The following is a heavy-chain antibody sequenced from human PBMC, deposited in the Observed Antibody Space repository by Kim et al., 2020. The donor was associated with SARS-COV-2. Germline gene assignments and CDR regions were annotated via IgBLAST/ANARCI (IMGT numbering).Heavy chain of an antibody. CDR3: ARAASIDFWSGQGYYYYGMDV. CDR1: GFTFSSYG. J-gene: IGHJ6*02. Sequence: GGSLRLSCAASGFTFSSYGMHWVRQAPGKGLEWVAVIWYDGSNKYYADSVKGRFTISRDNSKNTLYLQMNSLRAEDTAVYYCARAASIDFWSGQGYYYYGMDVWGQGTTVTVSS. CDR2: IWYDGSNK. V-gene: IGHV3-33*01. D-gene: IGHD3-3*01.